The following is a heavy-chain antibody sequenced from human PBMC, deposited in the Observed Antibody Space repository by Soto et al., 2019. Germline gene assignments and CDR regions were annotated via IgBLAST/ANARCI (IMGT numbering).Heavy chain of an antibody. CDR1: GGSISSGGYY. CDR2: TYYSGST. J-gene: IGHJ4*02. V-gene: IGHV4-31*03. Sequence: QVQLQESAPGLVKPSQTLSLTCTVSGGSISSGGYYWSWIRQHPGKGLEWIGYTYYSGSTYYNPSLQSRVTISVDTSKNQCSLKLSSVTAADTAVYYCARDPSTNGVSEASGYFDYWGQGTLVTVSS. D-gene: IGHD2-8*01. CDR3: ARDPSTNGVSEASGYFDY.